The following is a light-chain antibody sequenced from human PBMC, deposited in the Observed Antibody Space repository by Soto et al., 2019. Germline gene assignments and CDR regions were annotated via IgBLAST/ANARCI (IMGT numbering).Light chain of an antibody. CDR3: QQRSNWLSIT. J-gene: IGKJ5*01. Sequence: NVLKKSLGRLSLYPGEKATLSCRASQSVSSYLAWYQQKPGQAPRLLIYDASNRATGIPARFSGSGSGTDFTLTISSLEPEDFAVSYCQQRSNWLSITFGQGTRLEIK. CDR1: QSVSSY. CDR2: DAS. V-gene: IGKV3-11*01.